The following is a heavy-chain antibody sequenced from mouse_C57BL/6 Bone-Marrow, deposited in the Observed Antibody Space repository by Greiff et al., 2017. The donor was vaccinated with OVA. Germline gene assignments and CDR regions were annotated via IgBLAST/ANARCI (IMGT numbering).Heavy chain of an antibody. Sequence: QVQLKESGAELVRPGASVTLSCKASGYTFTDYEMHWVKQTPVHGLEWIGAIDPETGGTAYNQKFKGKAILTADKSSSTAYMELRSLTSEDSAVYYCTRSFMVTMDYWGQGTTLTVSS. CDR1: GYTFTDYE. CDR3: TRSFMVTMDY. CDR2: IDPETGGT. V-gene: IGHV1-15*01. J-gene: IGHJ2*01. D-gene: IGHD2-2*01.